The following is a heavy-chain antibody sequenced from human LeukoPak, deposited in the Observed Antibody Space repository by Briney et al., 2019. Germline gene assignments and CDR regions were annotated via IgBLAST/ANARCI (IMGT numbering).Heavy chain of an antibody. CDR2: ISSSGSTI. CDR1: GFTFRNYW. V-gene: IGHV3-48*03. Sequence: GGSLRLSCAASGFTFRNYWMGWVRQAPGKGLEWVSYISSSGSTIYYADSVKGRLTISRDNAKNSLYLQMNSLRAEDTAVYYCASGRSYSSGWVNFDYWGQGTLVTVSS. J-gene: IGHJ4*02. D-gene: IGHD6-19*01. CDR3: ASGRSYSSGWVNFDY.